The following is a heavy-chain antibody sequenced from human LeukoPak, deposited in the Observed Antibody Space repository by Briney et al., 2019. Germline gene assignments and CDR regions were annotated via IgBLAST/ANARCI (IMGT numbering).Heavy chain of an antibody. J-gene: IGHJ3*01. CDR3: TREVNYDSSGM. CDR1: GGSFSGYY. V-gene: IGHV4-34*01. CDR2: INHSGST. D-gene: IGHD3-22*01. Sequence: SETLSLTCAVYGGSFSGYYWSWIRQPPGKGLEWIGEINHSGSTNYNPSLKSRVTISVDTSKNQFSLKLSSVTAADTAVYYCTREVNYDSSGMWGQGTMVIVSS.